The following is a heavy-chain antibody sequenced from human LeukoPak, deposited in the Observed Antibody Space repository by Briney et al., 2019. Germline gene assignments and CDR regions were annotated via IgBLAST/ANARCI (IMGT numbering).Heavy chain of an antibody. V-gene: IGHV3-23*01. CDR1: GFTFSSYA. CDR2: ISGSGGST. J-gene: IGHJ4*02. CDR3: AKDLDAQGDHGDYTPFDY. D-gene: IGHD4-17*01. Sequence: GGSLRLSCAASGFTFSSYAMSWVRQAPGKGLEWVSAISGSGGSTYYADSVKGRFTISRDNSKNTLYLQMNSLRAEDTAVYYCAKDLDAQGDHGDYTPFDYWGQGTLVTVSS.